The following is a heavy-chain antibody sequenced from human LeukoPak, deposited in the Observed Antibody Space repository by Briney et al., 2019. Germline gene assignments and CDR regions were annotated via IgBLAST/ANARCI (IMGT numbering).Heavy chain of an antibody. CDR3: ARGAGISGYSYDY. CDR2: INPNSGGT. CDR1: GYTFTCYY. D-gene: IGHD5-18*01. J-gene: IGHJ4*02. V-gene: IGHV1-2*02. Sequence: ASVKVSCKASGYTFTCYYMHWVRQAPGQGLEWMGWINPNSGGTNYAQKFQGRVTMTRDTSISTAYMELSRLRSDDTAVYYCARGAGISGYSYDYWGQGTLVTVSS.